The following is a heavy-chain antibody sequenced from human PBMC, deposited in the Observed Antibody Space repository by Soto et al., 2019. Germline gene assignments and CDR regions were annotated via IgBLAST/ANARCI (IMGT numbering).Heavy chain of an antibody. CDR3: ARGGAAMVYGYGMDV. D-gene: IGHD5-18*01. CDR1: GYTLTSYD. J-gene: IGHJ6*02. Sequence: GASVKVSCKASGYTLTSYDINWVRQATGQGLEWMGWMNPNSGNTGYAQKFQGRVTMTRNTSISTAYMELSSLRSEDTAVYYCARGGAAMVYGYGMDVWGQGTTVTVSS. V-gene: IGHV1-8*01. CDR2: MNPNSGNT.